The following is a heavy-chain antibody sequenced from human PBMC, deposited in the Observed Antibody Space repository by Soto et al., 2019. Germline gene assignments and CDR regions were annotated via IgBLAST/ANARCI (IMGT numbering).Heavy chain of an antibody. CDR3: TRADPTVTLSMFDP. D-gene: IGHD4-17*01. CDR2: ISYDGSRK. V-gene: IGHV3-30-3*01. J-gene: IGHJ5*02. CDR1: GFIFSSYA. Sequence: QVQLVESGGGVVQPGRSLRLSCAASGFIFSSYAMHWVRQAPGKGLEWVAVISYDGSRKYYADSVKGRFTISRDNSKNTLYLQMNSLSAEDTAVYYCTRADPTVTLSMFDPWGQGTLVTVSS.